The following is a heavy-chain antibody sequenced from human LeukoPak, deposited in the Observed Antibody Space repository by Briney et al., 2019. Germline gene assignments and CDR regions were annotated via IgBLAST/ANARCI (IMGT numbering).Heavy chain of an antibody. CDR2: IYYSGST. Sequence: SETLSLTCAVSGGSISSSSYYWGWIRQPPGKELEWIGSIYYSGSTYYNPSLKSRVTISVDTSKNQFSLKLSYVTAADTAVYYCARHSSHDYGDYFDYWGQGTLVTVSS. J-gene: IGHJ4*02. CDR1: GGSISSSSYY. V-gene: IGHV4-39*01. CDR3: ARHSSHDYGDYFDY. D-gene: IGHD4-17*01.